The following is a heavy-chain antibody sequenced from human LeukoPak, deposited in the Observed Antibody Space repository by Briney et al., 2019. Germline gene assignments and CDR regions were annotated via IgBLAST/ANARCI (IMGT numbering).Heavy chain of an antibody. Sequence: ASVKVSCKASGYTFTSYDINWVRQATGQGLEWMGLMNPNSGDTGYAQTFQGRVTMTRDTSVGTAYMELSSLRSEDTAVYYCARAIRRGELERYWGQGTLVTVSS. CDR2: MNPNSGDT. V-gene: IGHV1-8*01. CDR3: ARAIRRGELERY. D-gene: IGHD3-10*01. CDR1: GYTFTSYD. J-gene: IGHJ4*02.